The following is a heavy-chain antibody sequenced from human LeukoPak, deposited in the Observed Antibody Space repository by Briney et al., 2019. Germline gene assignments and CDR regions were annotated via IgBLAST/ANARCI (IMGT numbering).Heavy chain of an antibody. V-gene: IGHV4-34*01. CDR3: ARGRIQLWSL. J-gene: IGHJ4*02. CDR1: GGSFSGYY. CDR2: INHSGST. D-gene: IGHD5-18*01. Sequence: SETLSLTCAVYGGSFSGYYWSWTRQPPGKGLEWIGEINHSGSTNYNPSLKSRVTISVDTSKNQFSLKLSSVTAADTAVYYCARGRIQLWSLWGQGTLVTASS.